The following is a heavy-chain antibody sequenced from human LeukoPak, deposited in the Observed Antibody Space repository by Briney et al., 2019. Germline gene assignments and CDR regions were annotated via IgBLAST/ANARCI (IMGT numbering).Heavy chain of an antibody. Sequence: PSQTLSLTCGLSGDIVSSKSAAWNWIRQSPSRGLEWLGSTYYRSKWYNDYAESVQSRITIIPDTSKNQCSLQLNSVTPEDTAVYYCARGGNYSFDYWGQGTLVTVSS. CDR1: GDIVSSKSAA. CDR2: TYYRSKWYN. V-gene: IGHV6-1*01. D-gene: IGHD1-26*01. J-gene: IGHJ4*02. CDR3: ARGGNYSFDY.